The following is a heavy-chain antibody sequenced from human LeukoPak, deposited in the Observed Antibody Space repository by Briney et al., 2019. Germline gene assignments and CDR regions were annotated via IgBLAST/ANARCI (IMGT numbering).Heavy chain of an antibody. V-gene: IGHV4-59*01. J-gene: IGHJ4*02. CDR2: IYYSGST. CDR1: GGSIGSYY. CDR3: ARDPQDWGFDY. Sequence: SETLSLTWTVSGGSIGSYYWSWIRQPPGKGLEWIGYIYYSGSTNYNPSLKSRVTISVDTSKNQFSLKLSSVTAADTAVYYCARDPQDWGFDYWGQGTLVTVSS. D-gene: IGHD7-27*01.